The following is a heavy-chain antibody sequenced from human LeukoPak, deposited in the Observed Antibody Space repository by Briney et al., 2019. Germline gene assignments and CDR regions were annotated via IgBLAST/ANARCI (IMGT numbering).Heavy chain of an antibody. CDR1: GGSISSGGYS. CDR3: ARYVGKGTQSYYFDY. D-gene: IGHD3-10*02. CDR2: IYQSGST. J-gene: IGHJ4*02. Sequence: SETLSLTRAVSGGSISSGGYSWSWIRQPPGKGLEWIGYIYQSGSTYYNPSLKSRVTISVDRSKNQFSLNLNSVTAADTAVYYCARYVGKGTQSYYFDYWGQGTLVTVSS. V-gene: IGHV4-30-2*01.